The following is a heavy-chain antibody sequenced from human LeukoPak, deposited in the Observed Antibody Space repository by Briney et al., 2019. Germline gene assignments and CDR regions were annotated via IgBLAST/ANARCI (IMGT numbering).Heavy chain of an antibody. CDR3: AKDMRFLEWLSDY. CDR2: ISGSGGST. J-gene: IGHJ4*02. Sequence: PGGSLRPSCAASGFTFSSYAMSWVRQAPGKGLKWVSAISGSGGSTYYADSVKGRFTISRDNSKNTLYLQMNSLRAEDTAVYYCAKDMRFLEWLSDYWGQGTLVTVSS. D-gene: IGHD3-3*01. V-gene: IGHV3-23*01. CDR1: GFTFSSYA.